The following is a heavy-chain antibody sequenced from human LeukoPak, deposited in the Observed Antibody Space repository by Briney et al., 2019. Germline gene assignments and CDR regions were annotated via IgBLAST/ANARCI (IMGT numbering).Heavy chain of an antibody. CDR2: ISGGSNNI. CDR3: AKDQGTAIFGMIIPDWYFDL. Sequence: GGSLRLSCAASGFTFSSYAMNWVRQAPGKGLEWVSSISGGSNNINYAGSVKGRFTTSRDNSQNTLYLQMNSLRAYDTAVYYCAKDQGTAIFGMIIPDWYFDLWGRGTLVTVSS. V-gene: IGHV3-23*01. CDR1: GFTFSSYA. D-gene: IGHD3-3*01. J-gene: IGHJ2*01.